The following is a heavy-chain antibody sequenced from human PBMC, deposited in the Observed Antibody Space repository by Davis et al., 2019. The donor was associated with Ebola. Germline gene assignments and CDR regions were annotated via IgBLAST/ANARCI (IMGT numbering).Heavy chain of an antibody. Sequence: PGGSLRLSCAASGFTFSSYGMHWVRQAPGKGLEWVAVISYDGSNKYYADSVKGRFTISRDNSKNTLYLQMNSLRAEDKAVYYCAKDPRSLDTAMVYYYYYGMDVWGQGTTVTVSS. CDR3: AKDPRSLDTAMVYYYYYGMDV. J-gene: IGHJ6*02. V-gene: IGHV3-30*18. CDR1: GFTFSSYG. D-gene: IGHD5-18*01. CDR2: ISYDGSNK.